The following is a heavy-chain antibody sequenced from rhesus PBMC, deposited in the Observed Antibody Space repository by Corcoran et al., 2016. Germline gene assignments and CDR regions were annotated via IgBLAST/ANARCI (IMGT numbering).Heavy chain of an antibody. Sequence: QVQLQESGPGLVKPSETLPLPCAVSGYSVRSHYFSWIRPHPGKGPVRIGSIYGSSRRPNYKPSLKSRFTISTDTSKNQFSLKLSSVTAADTAVYYCARDALRPYCTGSGCYAYWGQGVLVTVSS. J-gene: IGHJ4*01. CDR3: ARDALRPYCTGSGCYAY. CDR1: GYSVRSHY. D-gene: IGHD2-21*01. CDR2: IYGSSRRP. V-gene: IGHV4-147*01.